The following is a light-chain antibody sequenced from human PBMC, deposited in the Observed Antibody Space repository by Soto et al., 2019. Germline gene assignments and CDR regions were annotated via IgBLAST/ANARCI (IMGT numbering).Light chain of an antibody. CDR3: QQYSSWPPIT. CDR2: GAS. V-gene: IGKV3-15*01. J-gene: IGKJ2*01. CDR1: QSVGSN. Sequence: IVMTQSPATLSVSPGERATLSCRSSQSVGSNLAWYQQKPGQAPRLLIYGASTRVTGIPARFSGSGSGTEFTLTIGSLQSEDFAVYYCQQYSSWPPITFGQGTKVDIK.